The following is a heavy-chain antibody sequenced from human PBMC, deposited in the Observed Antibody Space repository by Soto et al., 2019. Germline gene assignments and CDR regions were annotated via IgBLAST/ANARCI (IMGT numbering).Heavy chain of an antibody. J-gene: IGHJ4*02. D-gene: IGHD3-3*01. CDR2: INSDGSST. CDR3: ARAYYDFWSDKWTAFWQLDY. V-gene: IGHV3-74*01. Sequence: EVQLVESGGGLVQPGGSLRLSCAASGFTFSSYWMHWVRQAPGKGLVWVSRINSDGSSTSYADSVKGRFTISRDNAKNTLYLQMNSLRAEDTAVYYCARAYYDFWSDKWTAFWQLDYWGQGTLVTVSS. CDR1: GFTFSSYW.